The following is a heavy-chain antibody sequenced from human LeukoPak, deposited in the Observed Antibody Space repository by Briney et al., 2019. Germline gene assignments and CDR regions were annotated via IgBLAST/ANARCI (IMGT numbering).Heavy chain of an antibody. J-gene: IGHJ3*02. CDR1: GDSISSSY. Sequence: PSETLSLTCTVSGDSISSSYWSWIRQPPGKGLEWIGYIYYSGSTNYNPSLKSRVTISVDTSKNQFSLKLSSVTAADTAVYYCARGGPFTMIVTDAFDIWGQGTMVTVSS. V-gene: IGHV4-59*01. CDR2: IYYSGST. CDR3: ARGGPFTMIVTDAFDI. D-gene: IGHD3-22*01.